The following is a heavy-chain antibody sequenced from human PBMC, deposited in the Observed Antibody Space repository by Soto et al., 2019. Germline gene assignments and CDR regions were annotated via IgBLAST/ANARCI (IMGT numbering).Heavy chain of an antibody. D-gene: IGHD4-17*01. CDR3: ARGPYAGYFDY. Sequence: ASVKVSCKASGYTFTDYALHWVRQAPGQRLEWMGWITPGDGNTKYSQKFQGTVTITRDTSASTAYMELSSLTSEDTTVYYCARGPYAGYFDYWGQGSLVTVSS. V-gene: IGHV1-3*01. CDR1: GYTFTDYA. CDR2: ITPGDGNT. J-gene: IGHJ4*02.